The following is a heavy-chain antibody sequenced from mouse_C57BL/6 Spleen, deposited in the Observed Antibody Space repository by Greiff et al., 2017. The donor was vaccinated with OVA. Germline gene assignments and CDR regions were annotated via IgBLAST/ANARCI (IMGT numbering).Heavy chain of an antibody. CDR3: ARSGSSYYYGSSSPYYFDY. CDR2: IYPRSGNT. V-gene: IGHV1-81*01. CDR1: GYTFTSYG. J-gene: IGHJ2*01. D-gene: IGHD1-1*01. Sequence: QVQLQQSGAELARPGASVKLSCKASGYTFTSYGISWVKQRTGQGLEWIGEIYPRSGNTYYNEKFKGKATLTADKSSSTAYMELRSLTSEDSAVYFCARSGSSYYYGSSSPYYFDYWGQGTTLTVSS.